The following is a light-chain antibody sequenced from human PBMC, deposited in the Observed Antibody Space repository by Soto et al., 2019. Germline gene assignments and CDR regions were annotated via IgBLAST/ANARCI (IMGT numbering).Light chain of an antibody. V-gene: IGKV1-33*01. Sequence: DIQMTQSPSSLSAFVGDRVTITCQASQDIRNSLNWYQQKPGKAPKLLISGASILESGVPARFSGSGSGTDFSFTISSLQPEDIATYYCQQFDDLPFTFGPGTKLDLK. J-gene: IGKJ3*01. CDR1: QDIRNS. CDR3: QQFDDLPFT. CDR2: GAS.